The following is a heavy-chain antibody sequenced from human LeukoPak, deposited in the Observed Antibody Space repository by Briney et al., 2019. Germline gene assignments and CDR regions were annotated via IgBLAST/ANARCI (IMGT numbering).Heavy chain of an antibody. CDR1: GGSISSSSYY. Sequence: SETLSLTCTVSGGSISSSSYYWVWIRQPPGRGLEWIATIYYTGSTYYNPSLKSRVTISVDTSKNEFSLTLTSVTAADTAIYYCAKDDRLLTNWFDPWGQGTLVTVSS. CDR3: AKDDRLLTNWFDP. CDR2: IYYTGST. V-gene: IGHV4-39*07. D-gene: IGHD3-22*01. J-gene: IGHJ5*02.